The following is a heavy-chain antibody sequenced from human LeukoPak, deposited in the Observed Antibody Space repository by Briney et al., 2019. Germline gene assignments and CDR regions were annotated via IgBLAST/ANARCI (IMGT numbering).Heavy chain of an antibody. Sequence: GGSLRLSCAASGFTFSSYGMHWVRQAPGKGLEWVSGISSDGATFYADSVKGRFTISRDSSRNTLYLQMNSLGAADTAIYFCAKEIAAIGLPAVDYWGQGTLVTVSS. D-gene: IGHD6-25*01. CDR3: AKEIAAIGLPAVDY. J-gene: IGHJ4*02. CDR2: ISSDGAT. V-gene: IGHV3-23*01. CDR1: GFTFSSYG.